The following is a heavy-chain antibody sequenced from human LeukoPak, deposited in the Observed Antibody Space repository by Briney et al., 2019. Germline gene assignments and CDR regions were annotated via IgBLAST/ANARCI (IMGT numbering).Heavy chain of an antibody. J-gene: IGHJ6*03. CDR1: GYSFTSYW. Sequence: GESLQISCKGSGYSFTSYWIGWVRQMPGKGLDWMGIIYPGDSDTRYSPSFQGQVTISADKSISTAYLQWSSLKASDTAMYYCARTYIAARPGAYYYMDVWGKGTTVTVSS. CDR2: IYPGDSDT. V-gene: IGHV5-51*03. CDR3: ARTYIAARPGAYYYMDV. D-gene: IGHD6-6*01.